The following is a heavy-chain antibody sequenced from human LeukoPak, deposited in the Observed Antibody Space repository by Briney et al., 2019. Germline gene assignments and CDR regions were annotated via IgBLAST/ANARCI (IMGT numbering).Heavy chain of an antibody. CDR3: ARVPPRVDTAMVGENWFDP. Sequence: SETLSLTCTVSGGSISSNSYYWGWIRQPLGKGLEWIGSIYYITSTYYNPSLKSRVTISVDTSRNQFSLKLSSVTAADTAVYYCARVPPRVDTAMVGENWFDPWGQGTLVTVSS. CDR1: GGSISSNSYY. V-gene: IGHV4-39*07. J-gene: IGHJ5*02. D-gene: IGHD5-18*01. CDR2: IYYITST.